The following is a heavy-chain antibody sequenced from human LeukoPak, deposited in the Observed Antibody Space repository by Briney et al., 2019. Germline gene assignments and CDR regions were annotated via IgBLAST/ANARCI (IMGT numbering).Heavy chain of an antibody. J-gene: IGHJ6*02. D-gene: IGHD3-22*01. CDR2: ISYDGSNK. CDR1: GFTFSSYA. V-gene: IGHV3-30*04. Sequence: PGGSLRLSCAASGFTFSSYAMHWVRQAPGKGLEWVAVISYDGSNKYYADSVKGRFTISRDNSKNTLYLQMNSLRAEDTAVCYCARARVSYYYYGMDVWGQGTTVTVSS. CDR3: ARARVSYYYYGMDV.